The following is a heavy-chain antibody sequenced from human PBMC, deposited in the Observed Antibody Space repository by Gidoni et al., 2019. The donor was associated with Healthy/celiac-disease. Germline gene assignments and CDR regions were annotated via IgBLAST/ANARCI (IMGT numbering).Heavy chain of an antibody. J-gene: IGHJ5*02. Sequence: QLQLQESGRGRGKTPETRSRTCTAQGGSIGSSRYYWGWIRQPPGKGLELIGSIYYSGSTYYTPSLKSRVTISVDTSKTPFSLTLSSVTAADTAVYYCARQEQYYYDSSGYSDWFDPWGQGTLVTVSS. V-gene: IGHV4-39*01. CDR2: IYYSGST. D-gene: IGHD3-22*01. CDR1: GGSIGSSRYY. CDR3: ARQEQYYYDSSGYSDWFDP.